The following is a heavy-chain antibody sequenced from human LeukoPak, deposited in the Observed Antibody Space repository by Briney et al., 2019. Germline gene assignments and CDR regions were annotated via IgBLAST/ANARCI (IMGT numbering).Heavy chain of an antibody. D-gene: IGHD5-12*01. V-gene: IGHV1-18*01. Sequence: ASVKVSCKASGYTFTSYGISWVRQAPGQGLEWMGWISAYNGNTNYAQKLQGRVTMTTDTSTSTAYMELRSLRSDDTAVYYCARDQNIVATITYFDYWGQGTLVTVSS. CDR2: ISAYNGNT. J-gene: IGHJ4*02. CDR3: ARDQNIVATITYFDY. CDR1: GYTFTSYG.